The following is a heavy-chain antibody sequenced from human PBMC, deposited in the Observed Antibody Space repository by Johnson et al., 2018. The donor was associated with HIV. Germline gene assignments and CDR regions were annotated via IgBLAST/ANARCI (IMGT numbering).Heavy chain of an antibody. CDR3: ARDGRDLVTRGGFDV. D-gene: IGHD5-18*01. CDR2: ISSNGGST. V-gene: IGHV3-64*01. CDR1: GFTFSSYA. J-gene: IGHJ3*01. Sequence: VQLVESGGDLVQPGGSLRLSCAASGFTFSSYAMHWVRQAPGKGLEFVSSISSNGGSTFYANSVKGRFTISRDNSRNMLYLQMNSLRPEDTAVYYCARDGRDLVTRGGFDVWGPGTVVTVSS.